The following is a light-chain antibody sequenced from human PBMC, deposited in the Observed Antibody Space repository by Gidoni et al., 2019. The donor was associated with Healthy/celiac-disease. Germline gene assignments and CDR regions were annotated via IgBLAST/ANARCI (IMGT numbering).Light chain of an antibody. Sequence: SVLTQPPSVSGASGQRVTISCTGSSSNIGAGYDLHWYQQLPATAPTLLIYGNSTRPSWVPDRFSGSKSGTSASLAITGLQAEDEADYYCQSYDSSLSVLYVFGTGTKVTVL. CDR1: SSNIGAGYD. J-gene: IGLJ1*01. CDR2: GNS. V-gene: IGLV1-40*01. CDR3: QSYDSSLSVLYV.